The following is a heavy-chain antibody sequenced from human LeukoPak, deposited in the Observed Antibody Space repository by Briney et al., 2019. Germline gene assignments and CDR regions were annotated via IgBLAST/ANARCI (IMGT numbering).Heavy chain of an antibody. V-gene: IGHV3-30*02. D-gene: IGHD2-15*01. Sequence: PGGSLRLSCAASGFTFSSYGMHWVRQAPGKGLEWVAVIRYDGSDKYYADALKGRFTISRDNSKNTQYVQMNSLRAEDTAVYYCAKDGSYNYFDYWGQGTLVTVSS. CDR2: IRYDGSDK. CDR3: AKDGSYNYFDY. J-gene: IGHJ4*02. CDR1: GFTFSSYG.